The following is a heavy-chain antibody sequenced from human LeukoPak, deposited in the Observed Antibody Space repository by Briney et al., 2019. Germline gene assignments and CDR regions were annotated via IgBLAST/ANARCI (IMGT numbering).Heavy chain of an antibody. Sequence: PGGSLRLSRGASGFTVSSNYMSWVRQAPGKGLEWVSVIYSGGSTYYADSVTGRFTISRDNSKNTLYLQMNSLRAEDTAVYYCARDQRIGSARGVDYWGQGTLVTVSS. CDR1: GFTVSSNY. CDR3: ARDQRIGSARGVDY. CDR2: IYSGGST. V-gene: IGHV3-66*01. D-gene: IGHD2-21*01. J-gene: IGHJ4*02.